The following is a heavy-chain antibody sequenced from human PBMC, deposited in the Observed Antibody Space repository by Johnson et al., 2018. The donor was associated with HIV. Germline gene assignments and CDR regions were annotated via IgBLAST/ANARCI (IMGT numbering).Heavy chain of an antibody. CDR2: ISSSGSTI. Sequence: VQLVESGGGLVQPGGSLRLSCAASGFTFSSYEMNWVRQAPGKGLEWVSYISSSGSTIYYADSVKGRFTISRDDSRSIAYLQMNSLKTEDTAVYFCSRAGGLLLWGAFDIWGQGTMVTISS. CDR1: GFTFSSYE. CDR3: SRAGGLLLWGAFDI. D-gene: IGHD3-22*01. V-gene: IGHV3-48*03. J-gene: IGHJ3*02.